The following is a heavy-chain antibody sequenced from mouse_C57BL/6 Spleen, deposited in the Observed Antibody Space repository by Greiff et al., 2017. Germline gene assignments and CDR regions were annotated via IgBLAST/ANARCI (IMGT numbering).Heavy chain of an antibody. CDR3: ARGGVTTTLYWYFDV. CDR2: IDPEDGET. Sequence: EVQGVESGAELVKPGASVKLSCTASGFNIKDYYMHWVKQRTEQGLEWIGRIDPEDGETKYAPKFQGKATITADTSSNTAYLQLSSLTSEDTAVYYCARGGVTTTLYWYFDVWGTGTTVTVSS. CDR1: GFNIKDYY. J-gene: IGHJ1*03. V-gene: IGHV14-2*01. D-gene: IGHD2-2*01.